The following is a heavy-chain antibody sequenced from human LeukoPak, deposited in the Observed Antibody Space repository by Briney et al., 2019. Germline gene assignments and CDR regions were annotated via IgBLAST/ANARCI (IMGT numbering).Heavy chain of an antibody. CDR2: IRYDGSNK. D-gene: IGHD4-11*01. J-gene: IGHJ4*02. V-gene: IGHV3-30*02. CDR3: AKDRKGWNSNNFDY. CDR1: GFIFSSYG. Sequence: GGSLRLSCAASGFIFSSYGIHWVRQAPGKGLDWVAFIRYDGSNKYYADSVKGRFTISRDNSKNTLYLQMNSLRAEDTAVYYCAKDRKGWNSNNFDYWGQGTLVTVSS.